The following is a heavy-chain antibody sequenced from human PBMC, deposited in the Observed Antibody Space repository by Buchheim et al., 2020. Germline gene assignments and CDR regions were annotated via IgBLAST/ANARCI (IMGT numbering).Heavy chain of an antibody. CDR1: GGTFSSYA. CDR2: IIPILGIA. Sequence: QVQLVQSGAEVKKPGSSVRVSCKASGGTFSSYAISWVRQAPGQGLEWMGRIIPILGIANYAQKFQGRVTITADKSTSTASMELSSLRSEDTAVYYCAREATVYYDSSGRPYYFDYWGQGTL. CDR3: AREATVYYDSSGRPYYFDY. V-gene: IGHV1-69*04. J-gene: IGHJ4*02. D-gene: IGHD3-22*01.